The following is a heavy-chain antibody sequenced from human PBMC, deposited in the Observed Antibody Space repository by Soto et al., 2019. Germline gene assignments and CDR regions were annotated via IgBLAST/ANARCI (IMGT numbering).Heavy chain of an antibody. CDR1: GGSISSSSYY. D-gene: IGHD3-16*01. CDR2: IYYSGSP. V-gene: IGHV4-39*01. J-gene: IGHJ6*03. CDR3: ARHGDYYYYMDV. Sequence: SETLSLTCTVSGGSISSSSYYWGWIRQPPGKGLEWIGSIYYSGSPYYNPSLKSRLPISVDTSKNQFSLKLSSVTAADTAVYYCARHGDYYYYMDVWGKGTTVTVSS.